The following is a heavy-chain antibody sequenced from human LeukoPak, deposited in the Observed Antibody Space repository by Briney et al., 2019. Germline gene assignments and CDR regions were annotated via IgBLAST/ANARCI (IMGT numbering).Heavy chain of an antibody. D-gene: IGHD2-15*01. Sequence: GGSLRLSCAASGFTFSGSAMHWVRQASGKGLEWVGRIRSKANSYATAYAASVIGRFTISRDDSKNTAYLQMNSLKTEDTAVYYCTRHANPDCSGGSCYSGRTDYWGQGTLVTVSS. CDR3: TRHANPDCSGGSCYSGRTDY. CDR1: GFTFSGSA. CDR2: IRSKANSYAT. V-gene: IGHV3-73*01. J-gene: IGHJ4*02.